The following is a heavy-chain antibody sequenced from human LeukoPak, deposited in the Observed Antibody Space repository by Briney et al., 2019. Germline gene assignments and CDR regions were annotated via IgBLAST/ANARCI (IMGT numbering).Heavy chain of an antibody. CDR1: GYTFTSYA. CDR2: INTSTGNP. CDR3: ARVSDVWGSFYFDY. V-gene: IGHV7-4-1*02. D-gene: IGHD3-16*01. J-gene: IGHJ4*02. Sequence: ASVKVSCKASGYTFTSYAMNWVRQAPGQGLEWMGWINTSTGNPTYAQGLTGRFVFSLDTSVSTAYLQISSLKAEDTAVYYCARVSDVWGSFYFDYWGQGTLVTVSS.